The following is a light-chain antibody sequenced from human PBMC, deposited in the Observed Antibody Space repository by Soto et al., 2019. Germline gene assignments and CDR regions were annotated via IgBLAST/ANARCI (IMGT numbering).Light chain of an antibody. V-gene: IGLV2-23*01. J-gene: IGLJ3*02. CDR2: EGS. CDR1: SSDVGSYNL. CDR3: CSYSGSRV. Sequence: QSALTQPASVSGSPGQSITISCTGTSSDVGSYNLVSWYQQHPGKAPKLMIYEGSKRPSGVSNRFSGSKSGNTASLTISGLQAEDEADYHCCSYSGSRVFGGGTQHTV.